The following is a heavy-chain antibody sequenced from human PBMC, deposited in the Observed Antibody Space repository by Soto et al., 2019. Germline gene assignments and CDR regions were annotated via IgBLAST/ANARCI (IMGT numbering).Heavy chain of an antibody. CDR1: GFTFSSYG. Sequence: SLRLSCAASGFTFSSYGMHWVRQAPGKGLEWVAVIWYDGSNKYYADSVKGRFTISRDNSKNTLYLQMNSLRAEDTAVYYCARGKWLPPFDYWGQGTLVTVPS. J-gene: IGHJ4*02. V-gene: IGHV3-33*01. D-gene: IGHD6-19*01. CDR3: ARGKWLPPFDY. CDR2: IWYDGSNK.